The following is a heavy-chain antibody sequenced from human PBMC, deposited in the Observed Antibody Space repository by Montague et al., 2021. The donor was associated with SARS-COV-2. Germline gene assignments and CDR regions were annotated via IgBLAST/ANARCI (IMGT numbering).Heavy chain of an antibody. CDR1: GDSITSIIHY. CDR3: ARHPTTVTTFH. Sequence: SETLSLTCSVSGDSITSIIHYWGWIRQPPGKGLEWIASIFYTGTIYYNPSLKSRATMSLDTSKSQFSLNLTSVTAADTAVYFCARHPTTVTTFHWGQGSLVTVSS. V-gene: IGHV4-39*01. J-gene: IGHJ4*02. D-gene: IGHD4-17*01. CDR2: IFYTGTI.